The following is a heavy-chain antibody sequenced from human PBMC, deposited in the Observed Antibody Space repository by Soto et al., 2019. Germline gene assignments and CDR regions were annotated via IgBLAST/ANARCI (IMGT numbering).Heavy chain of an antibody. Sequence: PWETLSLICTISVCSISFFFVTLILKSPGKGLEWIGYVYYFGDTTYNPSLKSRVTISVDTSKNQFSLKLSSVTAADTAVYYCARDFGGGWYYFDLWGQGTLVTVSS. CDR3: ARDFGGGWYYFDL. V-gene: IGHV4-59*01. J-gene: IGHJ4*02. CDR2: VYYFGDT. CDR1: VCSISFFF. D-gene: IGHD6-19*01.